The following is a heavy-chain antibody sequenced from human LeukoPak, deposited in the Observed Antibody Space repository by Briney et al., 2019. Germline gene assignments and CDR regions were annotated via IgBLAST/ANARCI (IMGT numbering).Heavy chain of an antibody. CDR3: AELGITMIGGV. V-gene: IGHV3-7*01. J-gene: IGHJ6*04. Sequence: GGSLRLSCAASGFTFSNYGMSWVRQPPGKGLEWVANINKDGSEKYYVDSGKGRFTIPRDNAKNSLYLQMNSLRAEDTAVYYCAELGITMIGGVWGKGTTVTISS. CDR2: INKDGSEK. CDR1: GFTFSNYG. D-gene: IGHD3-10*02.